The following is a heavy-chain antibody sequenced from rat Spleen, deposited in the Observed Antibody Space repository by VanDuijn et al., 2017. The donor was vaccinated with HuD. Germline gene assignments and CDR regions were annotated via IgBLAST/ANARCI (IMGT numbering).Heavy chain of an antibody. V-gene: IGHV5-20*01. Sequence: EVQVVESGGGLVRPGRSLKLSCAASGFTFSSFPLAWVRQAPKKGLEWVASISSGGGGIYYLDSVKGRFTISRDNAKSTLYLQMDSLRSEDTATYYCTTGWEPGVMDAWGQGASVTVSS. CDR2: ISSGGGGI. D-gene: IGHD5-1*01. CDR3: TTGWEPGVMDA. CDR1: GFTFSSFP. J-gene: IGHJ4*01.